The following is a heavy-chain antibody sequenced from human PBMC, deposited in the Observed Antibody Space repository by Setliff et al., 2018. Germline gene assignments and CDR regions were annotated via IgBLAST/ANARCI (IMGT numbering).Heavy chain of an antibody. Sequence: ASVQVSCKASRGTLSSYAISWVRQAPGQGLEWMGRIIPIFGTANYAHKFQGRVTITADKSTSTAYMEPSRLRAKDTAVCYCAISTIFGVVSPTPDAFDIWGQGTMVTVSS. CDR2: IIPIFGTA. J-gene: IGHJ3*02. CDR1: RGTLSSYA. V-gene: IGHV1-69*06. CDR3: AISTIFGVVSPTPDAFDI. D-gene: IGHD3-3*01.